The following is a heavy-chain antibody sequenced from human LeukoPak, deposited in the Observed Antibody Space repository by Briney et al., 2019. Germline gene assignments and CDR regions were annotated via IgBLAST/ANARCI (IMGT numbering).Heavy chain of an antibody. CDR2: INYSGST. CDR1: GGSISSYY. J-gene: IGHJ4*02. CDR3: ARQGGPWLHY. D-gene: IGHD6-19*01. Sequence: SETLSLPCTVSGGSISSYYWSWIRQPPGKGLEWIGYINYSGSTNYNPSLKSRVTISVDTSKNQFSLKVSSVTAADTAVYYCARQGGPWLHYWGQGTLVTVSS. V-gene: IGHV4-59*08.